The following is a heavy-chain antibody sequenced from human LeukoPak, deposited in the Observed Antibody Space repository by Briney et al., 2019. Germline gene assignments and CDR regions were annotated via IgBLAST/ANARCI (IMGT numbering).Heavy chain of an antibody. CDR1: GFTFGDYA. V-gene: IGHV3-49*04. J-gene: IGHJ4*02. CDR3: TRGRRELLDY. CDR2: IRSKSYGGTT. Sequence: GGSLRLSCTTSGFTFGDYAMSWVRQTPGMGLEWVGFIRSKSYGGTTDYAASAKGRFTISRDDSKSVAYLQMNSLKNEDTAFYYCTRGRRELLDYWGQGTLVTVSS. D-gene: IGHD1-26*01.